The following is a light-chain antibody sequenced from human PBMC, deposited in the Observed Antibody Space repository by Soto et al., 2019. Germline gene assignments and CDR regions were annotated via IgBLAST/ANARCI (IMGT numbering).Light chain of an antibody. Sequence: EIVLTQSPATLSLSPGERATLSCRASQSVSSNLAWYQQKPGQSPSLLIYGASNRATGIPDRFSGSGSGTDFTLTISRLEPEDFAVYYCQQYGSSGTFGPGTQVDIK. V-gene: IGKV3-20*01. CDR1: QSVSSN. CDR2: GAS. J-gene: IGKJ1*01. CDR3: QQYGSSGT.